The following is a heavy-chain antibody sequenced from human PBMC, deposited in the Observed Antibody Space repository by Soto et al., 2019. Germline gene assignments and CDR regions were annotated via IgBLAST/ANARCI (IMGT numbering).Heavy chain of an antibody. CDR2: ISYDGSNK. Sequence: QVQLVESGGGVVQPGKSLRLSCAGSGFTFSSYGMDWVRQAPGKGLEWVAVISYDGSNKYYADSVKGRFTISRDNSKNALYLQMSSLRADETAVYYCAKDRMGAGVRGSFDYWGQGTLVTVSS. D-gene: IGHD3-10*01. CDR3: AKDRMGAGVRGSFDY. V-gene: IGHV3-30*18. CDR1: GFTFSSYG. J-gene: IGHJ4*02.